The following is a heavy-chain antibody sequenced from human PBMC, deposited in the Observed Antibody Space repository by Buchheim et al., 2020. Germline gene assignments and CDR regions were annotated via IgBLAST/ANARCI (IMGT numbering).Heavy chain of an antibody. V-gene: IGHV3-7*01. J-gene: IGHJ4*02. CDR1: GFTFSSYW. D-gene: IGHD6-6*01. CDR2: IKQDGSEK. Sequence: EVQLVESGGGLVQPGGSLRLSCAASGFTFSSYWMSWVRQAPGKGLEWVANIKQDGSEKYYVDSVKGRFTISRDNATNALYLQMNSLRAEDTAVYYCARSSEHSSSSLYGYWGQGTL. CDR3: ARSSEHSSSSLYGY.